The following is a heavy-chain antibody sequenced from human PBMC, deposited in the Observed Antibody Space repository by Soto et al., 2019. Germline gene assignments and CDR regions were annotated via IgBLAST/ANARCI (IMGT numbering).Heavy chain of an antibody. J-gene: IGHJ6*02. CDR1: GGSFSGYY. D-gene: IGHD3-10*01. V-gene: IGHV4-34*01. Sequence: SETLSLTCAVYGGSFSGYYWSWIRQPPGEGLEWIGEINHSGSTNYNPSLKSRVTISVDTSKNQFSLKLSSVTAADTAVYYCAREGVTMVRGVITPWYYYGMDVWGQGTTVTVSS. CDR2: INHSGST. CDR3: AREGVTMVRGVITPWYYYGMDV.